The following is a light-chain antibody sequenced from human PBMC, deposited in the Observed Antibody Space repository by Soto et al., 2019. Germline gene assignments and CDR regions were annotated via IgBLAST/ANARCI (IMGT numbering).Light chain of an antibody. J-gene: IGKJ1*01. Sequence: EIVLTQSPATLSLSPGERATLSCRASQSVSSYLAWYQQKPGQAPRLLIYDASNRATGITARFSGSGSGTDFTLTISSLEPEDFAVYYCQQRSNWPPWTFGQGNKVEIK. CDR1: QSVSSY. V-gene: IGKV3-11*01. CDR2: DAS. CDR3: QQRSNWPPWT.